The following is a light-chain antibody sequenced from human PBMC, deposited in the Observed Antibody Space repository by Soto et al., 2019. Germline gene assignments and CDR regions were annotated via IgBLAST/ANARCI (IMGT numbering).Light chain of an antibody. Sequence: DIVMTQSPDSLAVSLGERATINCKSSQSILYRSNNKDKLAWYQQKPGQPPKLLIYWASTRESGVPDRFSGSGSGTDFTLTISSLQAEDVAVYYCQQYYSTPITCGQGTRLEIK. CDR3: QQYYSTPIT. CDR2: WAS. V-gene: IGKV4-1*01. CDR1: QSILYRSNNKDK. J-gene: IGKJ5*01.